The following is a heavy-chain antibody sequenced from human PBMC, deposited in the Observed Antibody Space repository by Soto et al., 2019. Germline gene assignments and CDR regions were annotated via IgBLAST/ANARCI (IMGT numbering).Heavy chain of an antibody. CDR3: ARQGDPGGYNYYGMDV. CDR2: IIPIFGTA. V-gene: IGHV1-69*12. J-gene: IGHJ6*02. D-gene: IGHD3-10*01. CDR1: GGTFSSYA. Sequence: QVQLVQSGAEVKKPGSSVKVSCKASGGTFSSYAISWVRQAPGQGLEWMGGIIPIFGTADYAQKFQGRVTITADESTSTAYMELSSLRSEDTAVYYCARQGDPGGYNYYGMDVWGQGTTVTVSS.